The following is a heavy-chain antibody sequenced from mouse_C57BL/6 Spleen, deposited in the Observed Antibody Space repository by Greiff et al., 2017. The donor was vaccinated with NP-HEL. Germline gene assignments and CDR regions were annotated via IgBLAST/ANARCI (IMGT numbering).Heavy chain of an antibody. Sequence: EVMLQESGAELVRPGASVKLSCTASGFNIKDDYMHWVKQRPEQGLEWIGWIDPENGDTEYASKFQGKATITADTSSNTAYLQLSSLTSEDTAVYYCTTCGSSYDWFAYWGQGTLVTVSA. CDR2: IDPENGDT. J-gene: IGHJ3*01. V-gene: IGHV14-4*01. D-gene: IGHD1-1*01. CDR3: TTCGSSYDWFAY. CDR1: GFNIKDDY.